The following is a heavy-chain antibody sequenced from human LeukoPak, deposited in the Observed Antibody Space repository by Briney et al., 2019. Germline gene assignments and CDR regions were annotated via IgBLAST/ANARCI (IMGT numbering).Heavy chain of an antibody. D-gene: IGHD6-13*01. V-gene: IGHV3-7*01. Sequence: GGSLRLSCAASGFTFSNYWMSWVRRAPGKGLEWVAYIKQDGSEKFYVDSVKGRFTISRDNAKNSLYLQMNSLRAEDTAVYYCATIPGIAAAGSNSWGQGTLVTVSS. CDR1: GFTFSNYW. J-gene: IGHJ4*02. CDR2: IKQDGSEK. CDR3: ATIPGIAAAGSNS.